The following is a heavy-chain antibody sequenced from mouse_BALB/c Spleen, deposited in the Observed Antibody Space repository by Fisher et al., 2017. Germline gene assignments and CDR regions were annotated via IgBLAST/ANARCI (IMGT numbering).Heavy chain of an antibody. V-gene: IGHV14-2*02. CDR3: ARDDYDEGDYYAMDY. J-gene: IGHJ4*01. D-gene: IGHD2-4*01. Sequence: KFKGKATMTADTSSNTAYLQLSSLTSEDTAVYYCARDDYDEGDYYAMDYWGQGTSVTVSS.